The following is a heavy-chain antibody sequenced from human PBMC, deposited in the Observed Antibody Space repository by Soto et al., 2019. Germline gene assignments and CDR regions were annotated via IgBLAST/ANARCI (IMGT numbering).Heavy chain of an antibody. J-gene: IGHJ6*03. CDR1: GYTFTSYA. Sequence: ASVTVSCKASGYTFTSYAMHWVRQAPGQRLEWMGWINAGNGNTKYSQKFQDRVTITRDTSASTAYMELSSLRSEDTAVYYCARGGYSGYQRDTEPSYYYYYMDVWGKGTTVTVSS. V-gene: IGHV1-3*01. D-gene: IGHD5-12*01. CDR3: ARGGYSGYQRDTEPSYYYYYMDV. CDR2: INAGNGNT.